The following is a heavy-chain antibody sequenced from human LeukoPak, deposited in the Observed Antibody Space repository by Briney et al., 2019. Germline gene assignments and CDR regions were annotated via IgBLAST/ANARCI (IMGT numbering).Heavy chain of an antibody. V-gene: IGHV3-21*01. CDR2: ISSSSSYI. CDR3: ARDSRFGELFSY. J-gene: IGHJ4*02. D-gene: IGHD3-10*02. CDR1: GFTFSSYS. Sequence: GGSLRLSCAASGFTFSSYSMNWVRQAPGKGLEWVSSISSSSSYIYYADSVKGRFAISRDNAKNSLYLQMNSLRAEDTAVYYCARDSRFGELFSYWGQGTLVTVSS.